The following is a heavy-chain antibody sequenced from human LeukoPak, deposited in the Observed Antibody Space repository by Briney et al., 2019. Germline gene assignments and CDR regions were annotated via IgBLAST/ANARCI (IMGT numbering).Heavy chain of an antibody. D-gene: IGHD3-9*01. CDR1: GGSISSYY. J-gene: IGHJ2*01. V-gene: IGHV4-59*01. CDR2: IYYSGST. Sequence: SETLSLTCTVSGGSISSYYWSWIRQPPGKGLEWIGYIYYSGSTNYNPSLKSRVTISVDTSKNQFSLKLSSVTAADTAVYYCARDRGDYDILTPQNWYFDLWGRGTLVTVSS. CDR3: ARDRGDYDILTPQNWYFDL.